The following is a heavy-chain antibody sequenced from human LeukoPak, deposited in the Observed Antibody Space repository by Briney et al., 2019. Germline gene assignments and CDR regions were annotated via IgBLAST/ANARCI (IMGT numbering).Heavy chain of an antibody. J-gene: IGHJ4*02. Sequence: GGSLRLSFAASGFTFSSYWMSWVGQAPGKGLEWVANIKLDGSEKYYVDSVKGRFTISRDNAKKSLYLQMNSLRDEDTAVYYCARNFFAFGGVIALLDYWGQGTLVTVSS. CDR3: ARNFFAFGGVIALLDY. V-gene: IGHV3-7*01. CDR1: GFTFSSYW. CDR2: IKLDGSEK. D-gene: IGHD3-16*02.